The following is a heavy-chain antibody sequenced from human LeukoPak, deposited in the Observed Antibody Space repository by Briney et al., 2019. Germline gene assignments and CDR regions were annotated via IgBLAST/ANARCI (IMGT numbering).Heavy chain of an antibody. Sequence: PGGSLRLSCAASGFTFSSYTMHWVRQAPGKGLEWVAVISYDGSNKYYADSVKGRFTISRDNSKNTLYLQMNSLRAEDTAVYYCAREVSSGWYVLQHWGQGTLVTVSS. CDR1: GFTFSSYT. D-gene: IGHD6-19*01. CDR3: AREVSSGWYVLQH. CDR2: ISYDGSNK. V-gene: IGHV3-30*04. J-gene: IGHJ1*01.